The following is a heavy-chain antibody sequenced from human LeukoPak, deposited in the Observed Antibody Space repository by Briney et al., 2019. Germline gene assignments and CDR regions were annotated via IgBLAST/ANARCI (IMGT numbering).Heavy chain of an antibody. CDR3: ARDLEMTTVTTFYYYGMDV. CDR1: GYTFTGYY. D-gene: IGHD4-17*01. V-gene: IGHV1-2*02. Sequence: ASVKVSCMASGYTFTGYYMHWVRQAPGQGLEWMGWINPNSGGTNYAQKFQGRVTMTRDTSISTAYMELSRLRSDDTAVYYCARDLEMTTVTTFYYYGMDVWGQGTTVTVSS. J-gene: IGHJ6*02. CDR2: INPNSGGT.